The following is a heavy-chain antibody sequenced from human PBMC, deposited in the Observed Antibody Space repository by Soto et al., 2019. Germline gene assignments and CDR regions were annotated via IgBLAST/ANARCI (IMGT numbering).Heavy chain of an antibody. CDR1: GFTFSSYW. CDR2: INSDGSST. CDR3: ARVLVVASTLVDFYYYDGMDV. D-gene: IGHD2-15*01. V-gene: IGHV3-74*01. Sequence: GGSLRLSCAASGFTFSSYWMHWVRQAPGQGLVWVSRINSDGSSTSYADSVKGRFTISRDNAKNTLYLQMNSLRAEDTAVYYCARVLVVASTLVDFYYYDGMDVWGQGTTVTVSS. J-gene: IGHJ6*02.